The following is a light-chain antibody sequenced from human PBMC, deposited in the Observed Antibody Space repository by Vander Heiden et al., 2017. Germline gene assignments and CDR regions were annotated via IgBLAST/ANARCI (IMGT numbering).Light chain of an antibody. CDR1: QSVSSY. CDR3: QLRSNWPPWT. J-gene: IGKJ1*01. V-gene: IGKV3-11*01. CDR2: DAS. Sequence: EIVLTQSPATLSLSPGERATLSCRASQSVSSYLAWYQQKPGQAPRLLIYDASNRATGIPARFSGSGYGTDFTLTISSREPEDFAVYYCQLRSNWPPWTFGQGTKVEIK.